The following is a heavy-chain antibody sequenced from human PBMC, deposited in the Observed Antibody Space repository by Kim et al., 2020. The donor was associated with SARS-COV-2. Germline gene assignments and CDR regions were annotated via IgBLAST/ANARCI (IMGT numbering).Heavy chain of an antibody. CDR1: GGSISSYY. CDR3: ARDRNMITFGGVIVLSTVRYFDL. CDR2: IYYSGST. V-gene: IGHV4-59*01. D-gene: IGHD3-16*02. Sequence: SETLSLTCTVSGGSISSYYWSWIRQPPGKGLEWIGYIYYSGSTNYNPSLKSRVTISVDTSKNQFSLKLSSVTAADTAVYYCARDRNMITFGGVIVLSTVRYFDLWGRGTLVTVSS. J-gene: IGHJ2*01.